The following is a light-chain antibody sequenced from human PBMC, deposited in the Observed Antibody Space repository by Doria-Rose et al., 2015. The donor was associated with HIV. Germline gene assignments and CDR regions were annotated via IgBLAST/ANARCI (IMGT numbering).Light chain of an antibody. CDR1: QSLLYTSTNY. J-gene: IGKJ3*01. Sequence: DIRMTQSPESLGMSLGERATLNCKSNQSLLYTSTNYLAWSQQKPAQPPKLLIYWASTRQSGVPARFSGSGSGTDFTLTISSLEAEDVAVYYCQQYYDTPSFGPGTTVDIK. V-gene: IGKV4-1*01. CDR3: QQYYDTPS. CDR2: WAS.